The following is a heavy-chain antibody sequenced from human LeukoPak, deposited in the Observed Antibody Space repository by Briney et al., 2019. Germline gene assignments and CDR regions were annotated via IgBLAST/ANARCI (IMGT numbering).Heavy chain of an antibody. CDR2: IIPIFGTA. D-gene: IGHD5-18*01. CDR3: ARGPVMDTAVVSAFDI. V-gene: IGHV1-69*13. J-gene: IGHJ3*02. CDR1: GGTFSSYA. Sequence: SVKVSCKASGGTFSSYAISWVRQAPGQGLEWMGGIIPIFGTANYAQKFQGRVTITADASTSTAYMELSSLRSEDTAVYYCARGPVMDTAVVSAFDIWGQGTMVTVSS.